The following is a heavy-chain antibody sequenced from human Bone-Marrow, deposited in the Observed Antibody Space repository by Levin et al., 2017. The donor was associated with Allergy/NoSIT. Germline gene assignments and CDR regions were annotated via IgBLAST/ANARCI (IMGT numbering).Heavy chain of an antibody. V-gene: IGHV3-9*01. Sequence: PGGSLRLSSAASGFTFDDYAMHWVRQAPGKGLEWVSGISWNSGSIGYADSVKGRFTISRDNAKNSLYLQMNSLRAEDTALYYCAKDIRVTPPTWAGAFDSWGQGTMVTVSS. J-gene: IGHJ3*02. CDR1: GFTFDDYA. D-gene: IGHD2-21*02. CDR3: AKDIRVTPPTWAGAFDS. CDR2: ISWNSGSI.